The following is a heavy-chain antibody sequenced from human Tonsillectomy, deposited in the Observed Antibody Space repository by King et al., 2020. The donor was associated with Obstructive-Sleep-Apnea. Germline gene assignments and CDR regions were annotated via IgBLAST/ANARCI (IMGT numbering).Heavy chain of an antibody. J-gene: IGHJ5*02. V-gene: IGHV1-69*01. CDR1: GGTFSSYA. Sequence: VQLVESGAEVKKPGSSVKVSCKASGGTFSSYAISWVRQAPGQGLEWMGGIIPIFGTANYAQKFQGRVTITADESTSTPYLELSSLRSEDTAVYYCAGHYCSGTDWFDPWGQGTLVTVSS. CDR3: AGHYCSGTDWFDP. D-gene: IGHD3-10*01. CDR2: IIPIFGTA.